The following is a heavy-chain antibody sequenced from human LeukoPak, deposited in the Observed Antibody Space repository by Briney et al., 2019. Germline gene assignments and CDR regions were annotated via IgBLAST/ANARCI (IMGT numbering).Heavy chain of an antibody. CDR2: ITSSGSST. J-gene: IGHJ4*02. CDR3: AKEKGFSSGWEHFDY. D-gene: IGHD6-19*01. Sequence: GGSLRLSCAASGFTFSSYAMSWVRQAQGKGLVWVSAITSSGSSTYYADSVKGRFTISRDNSKNTLYLQMNSLRAEDTAVYYCAKEKGFSSGWEHFDYWGQGTLFTVSS. CDR1: GFTFSSYA. V-gene: IGHV3-23*01.